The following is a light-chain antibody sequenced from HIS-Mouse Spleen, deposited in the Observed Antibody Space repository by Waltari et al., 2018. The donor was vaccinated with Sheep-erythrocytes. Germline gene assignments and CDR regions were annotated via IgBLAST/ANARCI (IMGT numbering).Light chain of an antibody. CDR1: QSVLYSSNNKNY. V-gene: IGKV4-1*01. Sequence: DIVMTQSPDSLAVSLGERATINCKSSQSVLYSSNNKNYLAWYQQKPGHPPKLLIYWASTRESGVPNRVSGSGSGTDFTLNISSLQAEDVAVYYCQQYYSTPLTFGGGTKVDIK. CDR3: QQYYSTPLT. J-gene: IGKJ4*01. CDR2: WAS.